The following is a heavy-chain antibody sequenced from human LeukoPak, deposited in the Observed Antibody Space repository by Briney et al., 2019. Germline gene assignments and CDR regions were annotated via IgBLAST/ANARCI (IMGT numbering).Heavy chain of an antibody. CDR2: IYYSGST. D-gene: IGHD6-25*01. Sequence: KPSETLSLTCTVSGGSISSSSYYWSWIRQPPGKGLEWIGYIYYSGSTNYNPSLKSRVTISVDTSKNQFSLKLSSVTAADTAVYYCAKKRNAAPYYFDCWGQGTLVTVSS. V-gene: IGHV4-61*05. CDR1: GGSISSSSYY. CDR3: AKKRNAAPYYFDC. J-gene: IGHJ4*02.